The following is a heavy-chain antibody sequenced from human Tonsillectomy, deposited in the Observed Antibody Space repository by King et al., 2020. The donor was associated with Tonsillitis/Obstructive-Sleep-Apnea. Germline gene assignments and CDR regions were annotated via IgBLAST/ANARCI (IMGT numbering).Heavy chain of an antibody. V-gene: IGHV4-31*03. J-gene: IGHJ4*02. CDR1: GGSISSGGYY. CDR3: ARDRCSGGSCYPDY. D-gene: IGHD2-15*01. CDR2: IYYSGGT. Sequence: VQLQESGPGLVKPSQTLSLTCTVSGGSISSGGYYWSWLRQHPGKGLEWIGYIYYSGGTYYNPSLKSRVTISVDTSKNQFSLKLSSVTAADTAVYYCARDRCSGGSCYPDYWGQGTLVTVSS.